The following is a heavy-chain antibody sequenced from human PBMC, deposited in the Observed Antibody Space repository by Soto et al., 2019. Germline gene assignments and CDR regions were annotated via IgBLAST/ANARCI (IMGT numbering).Heavy chain of an antibody. D-gene: IGHD4-17*01. CDR1: GFTFSSYS. J-gene: IGHJ4*02. CDR2: ISSSSSTK. V-gene: IGHV3-48*01. Sequence: GGSLRLSCAASGFTFSSYSMNWVRQAPGKGLEWVSYISSSSSTKYYADSVKGRFTISRDNSKNSLYLQMNSLRAEDTAVYYCARDLRGYDYGDYFDYWGQGTLVTVSS. CDR3: ARDLRGYDYGDYFDY.